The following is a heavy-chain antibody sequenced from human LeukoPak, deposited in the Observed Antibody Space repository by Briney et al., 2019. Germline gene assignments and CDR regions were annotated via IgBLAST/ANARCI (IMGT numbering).Heavy chain of an antibody. D-gene: IGHD6-6*01. Sequence: PSETLSLTCAVYGGSFSGYCWSWIRQPPGKGLEWIGEINHSGSTNYNPSLKSRVTISVDTSKNQFSLKLSSVTAADTAVHYCARGQARLDYWGQGTLVTVSS. CDR3: ARGQARLDY. CDR2: INHSGST. V-gene: IGHV4-34*01. CDR1: GGSFSGYC. J-gene: IGHJ4*02.